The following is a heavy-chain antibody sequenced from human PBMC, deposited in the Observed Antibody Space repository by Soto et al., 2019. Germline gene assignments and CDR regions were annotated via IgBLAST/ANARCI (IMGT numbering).Heavy chain of an antibody. D-gene: IGHD6-19*01. CDR2: VSKSDYT. Sequence: GGSLRLSSAVSGFTFTNYGFNWVRQAPGKGLEWVSSVSKSDYTYYSDSVKGRFTISRDNAKNSVSLQMHNLRAEDTAVYYCTREDSIIIPAVADFWGQGTLVTVSS. J-gene: IGHJ4*02. CDR1: GFTFTNYG. V-gene: IGHV3-21*01. CDR3: TREDSIIIPAVADF.